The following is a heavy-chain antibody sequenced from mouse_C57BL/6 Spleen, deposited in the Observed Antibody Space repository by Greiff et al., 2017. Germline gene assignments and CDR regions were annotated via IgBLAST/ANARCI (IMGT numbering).Heavy chain of an antibody. D-gene: IGHD3-2*02. J-gene: IGHJ3*01. CDR1: GYTFTGYW. CDR2: ILPGSGST. CDR3: TKAAQVAWFAY. V-gene: IGHV1-9*01. Sequence: VQLQQSGAELMKPGASVKLSCKATGYTFTGYWIEWVKQRPGHGLEWIGEILPGSGSTNYNEKFKGKATFTEDTSSTTAYMQLSSLTTEDSAIYYCTKAAQVAWFAYWGQGTLVTVSA.